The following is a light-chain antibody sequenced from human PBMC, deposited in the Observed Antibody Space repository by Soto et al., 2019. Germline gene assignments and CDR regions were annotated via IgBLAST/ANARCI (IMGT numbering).Light chain of an antibody. CDR1: SSDVGGYNY. J-gene: IGLJ1*01. CDR2: DVT. CDR3: CLYIGATTYV. Sequence: QSALTQPRSVSGSPGQSVTISCTGTSSDVGGYNYVSWYQHHPGKVPKVIIYDVTKRPSGVPDRFSGSKSGYTASLTISGLQADDEADYYCCLYIGATTYVFGTGTKLTVL. V-gene: IGLV2-11*01.